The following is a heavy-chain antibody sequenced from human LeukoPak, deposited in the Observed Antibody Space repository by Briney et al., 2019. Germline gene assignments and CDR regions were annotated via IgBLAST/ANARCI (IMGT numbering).Heavy chain of an antibody. CDR3: ARVVPAASLYYYYYMDV. CDR2: IIPIFGTA. D-gene: IGHD2-2*01. CDR1: GGTFRSYA. Sequence: ASVKVSCKASGGTFRSYAISWVRQAPGQGLEWMGGIIPIFGTANYAQKFQGRVTITTDESTSTAYMELSSLRSEDTAVYYCARVVPAASLYYYYYMDVWGKGTTVTVSS. V-gene: IGHV1-69*05. J-gene: IGHJ6*03.